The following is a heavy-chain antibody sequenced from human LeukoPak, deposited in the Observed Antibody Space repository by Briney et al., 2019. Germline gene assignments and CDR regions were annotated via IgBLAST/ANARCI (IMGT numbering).Heavy chain of an antibody. Sequence: GGSLRLSCAASGFTFSSYWMSWVRQAPGKGLEWVANIKQDGSEKYYVDSVKGRFTISRDNAKNSLYLQMNSLRAEDTAVYYCARDFPVVVVAATADAFDIWGQGTMVTVSS. CDR2: IKQDGSEK. J-gene: IGHJ3*02. D-gene: IGHD2-15*01. CDR3: ARDFPVVVVAATADAFDI. V-gene: IGHV3-7*01. CDR1: GFTFSSYW.